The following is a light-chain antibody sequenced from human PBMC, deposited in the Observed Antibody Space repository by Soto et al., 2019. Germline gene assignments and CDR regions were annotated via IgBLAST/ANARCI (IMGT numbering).Light chain of an antibody. Sequence: QSVLTQPRSVSAAPGQKVTISCSGSSSNIGNNYVSWYQQLPGTAPKLLIYENNKRPSGIPDRFSGSKSGTSATLGITGLQTGDEAGYYCGTWDSSLSAVVFGGGTKLTVL. CDR3: GTWDSSLSAVV. CDR1: SSNIGNNY. V-gene: IGLV1-51*02. CDR2: ENN. J-gene: IGLJ2*01.